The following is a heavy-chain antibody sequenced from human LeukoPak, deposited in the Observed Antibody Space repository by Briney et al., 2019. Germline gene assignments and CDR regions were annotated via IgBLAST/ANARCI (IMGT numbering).Heavy chain of an antibody. J-gene: IGHJ3*02. CDR2: INTRGST. Sequence: SETLSLTCTVSGGSLSSSYWTWFRLPPGKRLEWIGYINTRGSTSFNPSLKSRVTMSVDTSKNQFSLKLTSVTAADTAMYSCARVVVGAENAFDIWGQGTMVTVSS. D-gene: IGHD1-26*01. CDR1: GGSLSSSY. V-gene: IGHV4-4*09. CDR3: ARVVVGAENAFDI.